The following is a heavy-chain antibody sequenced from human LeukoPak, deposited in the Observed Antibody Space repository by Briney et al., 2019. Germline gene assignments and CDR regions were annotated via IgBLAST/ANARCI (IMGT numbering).Heavy chain of an antibody. CDR1: GYRFTTYW. CDR2: INPTDSDA. D-gene: IGHD2-15*01. CDR3: ARAWSLDY. Sequence: GESLKISCKGSGYRFTTYWIGWVRQMRGKGLEWVGFINPTDSDATYSPSFQGQDIISADKSISTAYLQWSSLKASDTAMYYCARAWSLDYWGQGTLVTVSS. V-gene: IGHV5-51*01. J-gene: IGHJ4*02.